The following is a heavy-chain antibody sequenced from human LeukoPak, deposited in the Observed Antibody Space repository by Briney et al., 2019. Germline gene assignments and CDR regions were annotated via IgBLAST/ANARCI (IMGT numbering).Heavy chain of an antibody. CDR2: ISGSGGST. CDR1: GFTFSVYA. CDR3: GGGWSADFWSGYFTWFDP. Sequence: GGSLRLSCTASGFTFSVYAMIWVRQAPEKGLEWVSGISGSGGSTYYADSVKGRFTISRDNSKNTLYLQMNSLRAEDRGGGGGGGGWSADFWSGYFTWFDPWGQGTLVTVSS. D-gene: IGHD3-3*01. V-gene: IGHV3-23*01. J-gene: IGHJ5*02.